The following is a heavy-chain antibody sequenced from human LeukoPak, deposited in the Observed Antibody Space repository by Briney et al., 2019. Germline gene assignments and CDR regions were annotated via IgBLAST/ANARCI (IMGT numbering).Heavy chain of an antibody. CDR1: GFTFSSYG. CDR2: IRDDGGNK. D-gene: IGHD3-22*01. J-gene: IGHJ4*02. Sequence: GGSLLLSCAASGFTFSSYGMHWVRQAPGKGLEWVAFIRDDGGNKYYADSVKGRFTISRDNSKNTLYLQMNSLRAEDTAVYYCAPYYYDSSGYWGQGTLVTVSS. V-gene: IGHV3-30*02. CDR3: APYYYDSSGY.